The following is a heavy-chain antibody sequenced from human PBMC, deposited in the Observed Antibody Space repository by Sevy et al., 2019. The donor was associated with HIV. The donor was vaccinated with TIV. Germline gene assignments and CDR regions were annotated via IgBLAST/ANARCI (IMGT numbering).Heavy chain of an antibody. V-gene: IGHV3-20*04. D-gene: IGHD2-2*01. CDR2: INWNGGST. CDR1: GFTFDDYG. CDR3: ARVRRYCSSTSCHLSRGDYFDY. Sequence: GGSLRLSCAASGFTFDDYGMSWVRQAPGKGLEWVSGINWNGGSTGYADSVKGRFTISRDNAKNSLYLQMNSLRAEDTALYYCARVRRYCSSTSCHLSRGDYFDYWGQGTLVTVSS. J-gene: IGHJ4*02.